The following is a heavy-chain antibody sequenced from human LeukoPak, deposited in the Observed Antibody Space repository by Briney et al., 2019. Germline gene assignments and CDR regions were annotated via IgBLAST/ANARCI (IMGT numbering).Heavy chain of an antibody. CDR1: GLSLSTSGVG. J-gene: IGHJ4*02. CDR3: AHTISYGDYVDY. CDR2: IYWDDDK. D-gene: IGHD4-17*01. V-gene: IGHV2-5*02. Sequence: SGPTLVNPTQTLTLTCTLSGLSLSTSGVGVGWIRQPPGKALEWLALIYWDDDKRYSPSLKSRLTITKDTSKSQVVLTMTNMDPVDAATYYCAHTISYGDYVDYWGQGTLVTVSS.